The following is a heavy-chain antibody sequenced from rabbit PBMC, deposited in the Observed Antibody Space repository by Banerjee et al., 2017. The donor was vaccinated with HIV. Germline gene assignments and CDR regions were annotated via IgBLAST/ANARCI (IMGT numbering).Heavy chain of an antibody. Sequence: SGFSFSTYYSICWVRQAPGKGLEWIACINTSSGNTVYASWAKGRFTISKTSSTTVTLQMTSLTAADTATYFCARFVGDHYVELWGTGTL. CDR1: GFSFSTYYS. V-gene: IGHV1S40*01. J-gene: IGHJ4*01. CDR3: ARFVGDHYVEL. D-gene: IGHD2-1*01. CDR2: INTSSGNT.